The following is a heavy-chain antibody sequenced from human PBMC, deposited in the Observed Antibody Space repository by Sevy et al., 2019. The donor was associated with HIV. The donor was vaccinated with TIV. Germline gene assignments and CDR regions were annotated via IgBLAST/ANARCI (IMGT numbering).Heavy chain of an antibody. CDR3: ARNNCSITNCYMGDVFDI. CDR1: GFTFSDAW. V-gene: IGHV3-21*01. D-gene: IGHD2-2*02. Sequence: GGSLRLSCATSGFTFSDAWMNWVRQAPGKGLEWVSSISGISNYIYYADSMKGRFTVSRDNARNSLYLQMNSLRAEDTAVYYCARNNCSITNCYMGDVFDIWGQGTMVTVSS. J-gene: IGHJ3*02. CDR2: ISGISNYI.